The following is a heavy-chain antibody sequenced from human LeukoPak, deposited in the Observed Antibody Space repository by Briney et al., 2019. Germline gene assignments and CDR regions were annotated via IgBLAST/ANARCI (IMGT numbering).Heavy chain of an antibody. D-gene: IGHD3-9*01. V-gene: IGHV3-21*01. J-gene: IGHJ6*03. Sequence: GGSLRLSCVASGFIFSDYSMDWVRQAPGKGLEWVSSISSSSAYIFYSDSVKGRFTISRDNAKNSLYLQMNSLRAEDTAVYYCARESRGYDILTGKYHRGYYSYYMDVWGKGTTVTVSS. CDR2: ISSSSAYI. CDR3: ARESRGYDILTGKYHRGYYSYYMDV. CDR1: GFIFSDYS.